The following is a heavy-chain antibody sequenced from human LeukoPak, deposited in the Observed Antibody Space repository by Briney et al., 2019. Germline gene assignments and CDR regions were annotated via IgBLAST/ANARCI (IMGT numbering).Heavy chain of an antibody. CDR3: ATDDSSSWLDSYGMDV. CDR2: IIPIFGTA. D-gene: IGHD6-13*01. CDR1: GGTFSSYA. V-gene: IGHV1-69*05. Sequence: SVKVSCKASGGTFSSYAISWVRQAPGQGLEWMGGIIPIFGTANYAQKFQGRVTITTDESTSTAYMELSSLRSEDTAVYYCATDDSSSWLDSYGMDVWGQGTTVTVSS. J-gene: IGHJ6*02.